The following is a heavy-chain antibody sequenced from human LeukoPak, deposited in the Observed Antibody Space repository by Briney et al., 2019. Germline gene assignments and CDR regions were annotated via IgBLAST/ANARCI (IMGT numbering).Heavy chain of an antibody. D-gene: IGHD1-1*01. V-gene: IGHV3-21*01. CDR2: ISASGSYM. CDR3: ARDSPGTTASDY. J-gene: IGHJ4*02. Sequence: GGSLRLSCAVSGFTFDTYRMNWVRQAPGKGLEWVSSISASGSYMYYADSLKGRFTISRDNAKNSLYLQMNSLRAEDTAVYYCARDSPGTTASDYWGQGTLVTVSS. CDR1: GFTFDTYR.